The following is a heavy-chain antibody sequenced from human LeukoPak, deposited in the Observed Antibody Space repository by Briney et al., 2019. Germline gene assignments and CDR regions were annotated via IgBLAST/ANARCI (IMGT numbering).Heavy chain of an antibody. D-gene: IGHD5-24*01. J-gene: IGHJ4*02. CDR3: ARSNARDGYNFGY. CDR1: GGXFSGYY. V-gene: IGHV4-34*01. CDR2: INHSGST. Sequence: PSETLSLTCAVYGGXFSGYYCSWIRQPPGKGLEWIGEINHSGSTNYNPSLKSRVTISVDTSKTQLSLKMTSMTAADTAVYYCARSNARDGYNFGYWGQGTLVTVSP.